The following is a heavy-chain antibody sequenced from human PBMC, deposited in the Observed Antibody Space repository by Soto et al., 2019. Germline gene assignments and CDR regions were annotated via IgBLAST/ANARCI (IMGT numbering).Heavy chain of an antibody. Sequence: QVQLVQSGAEVKKPGASVKVSCKASGYTFTSYGISWVRQAPGQGLEWMGWISAYNGNTNYAQKLQGRVTMTTDTSTCTAYMELRSLRSDDTAVYYCAISWGRIAAAGTGYYYYGMDVWGQGTTVTVSS. V-gene: IGHV1-18*01. D-gene: IGHD6-13*01. J-gene: IGHJ6*02. CDR1: GYTFTSYG. CDR3: AISWGRIAAAGTGYYYYGMDV. CDR2: ISAYNGNT.